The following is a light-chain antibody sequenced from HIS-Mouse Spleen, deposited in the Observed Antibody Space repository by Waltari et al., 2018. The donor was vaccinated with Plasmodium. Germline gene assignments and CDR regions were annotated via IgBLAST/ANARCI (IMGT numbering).Light chain of an antibody. V-gene: IGLV3-10*01. J-gene: IGLJ3*02. CDR2: EDS. CDR1: PLPKKY. CDR3: YSTDSSGNHRV. Sequence: SYELTHPPSVSVSPGQTPRITCSGDPLPKKYPYWYQQKSGQAPVLVIYEDSKRPSGIPERFSGSSSGTMATLTISGAQVEDEADYYCYSTDSSGNHRVFGGGTKLTVL.